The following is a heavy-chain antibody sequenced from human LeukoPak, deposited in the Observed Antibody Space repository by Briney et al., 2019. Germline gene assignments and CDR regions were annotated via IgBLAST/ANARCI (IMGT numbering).Heavy chain of an antibody. J-gene: IGHJ5*02. V-gene: IGHV1-18*01. Sequence: ASVKVSCKGSGYTFTSYGISWVRQAPGQGLEGMGWISAYNGNTNYAQKLQGRVTMTTDTSKNTAYMELRSLRPHDTAVYYRARRDYYDSSGYYPSEEASFDRWGQGTLVTVSS. CDR1: GYTFTSYG. CDR2: ISAYNGNT. D-gene: IGHD3-22*01. CDR3: ARRDYYDSSGYYPSEEASFDR.